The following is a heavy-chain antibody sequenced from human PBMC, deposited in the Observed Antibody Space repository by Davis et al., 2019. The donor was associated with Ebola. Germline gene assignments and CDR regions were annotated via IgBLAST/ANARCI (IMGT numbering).Heavy chain of an antibody. CDR1: GFTFSSYD. V-gene: IGHV3-21*01. Sequence: GESLKISCAASGFTFSSYDMSWVRQAPGKGLEWVSWIDSVSGGASNADSVKGRFTISRDNAKSSLFLDMNSLRVEDTAVYYCALVDTAMAWGRGTLVTVS. D-gene: IGHD5-18*01. CDR2: IDSVSGGA. CDR3: ALVDTAMA. J-gene: IGHJ4*02.